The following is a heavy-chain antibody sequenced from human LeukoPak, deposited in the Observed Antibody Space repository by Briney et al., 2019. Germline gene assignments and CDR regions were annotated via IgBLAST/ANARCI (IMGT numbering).Heavy chain of an antibody. CDR2: ISSTGSTI. Sequence: PGGSLRLSCAASGFTFSDYYMSWIRQAPGKGLEWVSYISSTGSTIYYADSVKGRFTISRDNAKNSLYLQMNSLRAEDTAVYYCARVTTRAVLDAFDIWGQGTMVTVSS. J-gene: IGHJ3*02. D-gene: IGHD3-22*01. CDR3: ARVTTRAVLDAFDI. V-gene: IGHV3-11*04. CDR1: GFTFSDYY.